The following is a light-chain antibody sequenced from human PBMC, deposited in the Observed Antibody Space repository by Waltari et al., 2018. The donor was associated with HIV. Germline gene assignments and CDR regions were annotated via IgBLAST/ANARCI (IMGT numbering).Light chain of an antibody. CDR2: WAS. J-gene: IGKJ2*01. V-gene: IGKV4-1*01. CDR3: QQYYSTPHT. Sequence: DIVMTHSPDSLLVSLREWATMTCKSSQSVLYSSNNKNYLAWYQQKPGRPPKLLIYWASTRESGVPNRFSGSGSGTDFTLTISSLQAEDVAVYYCQQYYSTPHTFGQGTKLEIK. CDR1: QSVLYSSNNKNY.